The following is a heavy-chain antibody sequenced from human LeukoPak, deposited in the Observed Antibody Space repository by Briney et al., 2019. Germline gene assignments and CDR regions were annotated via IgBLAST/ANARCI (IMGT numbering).Heavy chain of an antibody. CDR3: ARAPAAGATRVDY. D-gene: IGHD6-13*01. CDR1: GYTFTGYY. Sequence: ASVKVSCKASGYTFTGYYMHWVRQAPGQGLEWMGWISVYSGDTKYAQKVQGRVTMTTDTPTSTAYMELRSLTSDDTAVYFCARAPAAGATRVDYWGQGTLVTVSS. CDR2: ISVYSGDT. V-gene: IGHV1-18*04. J-gene: IGHJ4*02.